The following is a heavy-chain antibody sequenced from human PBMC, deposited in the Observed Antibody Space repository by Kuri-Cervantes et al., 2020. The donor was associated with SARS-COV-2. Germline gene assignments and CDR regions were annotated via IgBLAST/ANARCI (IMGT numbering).Heavy chain of an antibody. CDR1: GFTFSNAW. CDR3: AKEGGDYREFDP. D-gene: IGHD4-17*01. V-gene: IGHV3-15*07. CDR2: IKSKTDGGTT. Sequence: GGSLRLSCAASGFTFSNAWMNWVRQAPGKGLEWVGRIKSKTDGGTTDYAAPVKGRFTISRDDSKNTLYLQMNSLRAEDTALYYCAKEGGDYREFDPWGQGTLVTVSS. J-gene: IGHJ5*02.